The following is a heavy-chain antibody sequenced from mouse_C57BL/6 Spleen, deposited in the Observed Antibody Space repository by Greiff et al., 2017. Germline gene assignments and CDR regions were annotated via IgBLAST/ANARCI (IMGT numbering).Heavy chain of an antibody. Sequence: VQLLQSGAELVKPGASVKISCKASGYAFSSYWMTWVKQRPGKGLEWIGNIYPGDGDTNYTGKFKGKATLTADKSSSTAYLQLSSLTSEDSAVYFCARYGELCLDYGGQGTTLTVSS. CDR2: IYPGDGDT. CDR1: GYAFSSYW. D-gene: IGHD1-1*01. CDR3: ARYGELCLDY. J-gene: IGHJ2*01. V-gene: IGHV1-80*01.